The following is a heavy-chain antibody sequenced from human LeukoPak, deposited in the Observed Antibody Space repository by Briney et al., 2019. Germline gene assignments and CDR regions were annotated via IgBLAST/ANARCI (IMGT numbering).Heavy chain of an antibody. CDR3: ARGSGGSLDSAFDI. CDR1: GGTFSSYA. J-gene: IGHJ6*04. D-gene: IGHD1-26*01. CDR2: IFPILGIA. V-gene: IGHV1-69*04. Sequence: SVKLSCTPSGGTFSSYAISWVRGAPGQRLEWLGRIFPILGIANYAQKFQGRVTITADKSTSTAYMELSSLRSEDTAVYYCARGSGGSLDSAFDIWGKGTTVTVSS.